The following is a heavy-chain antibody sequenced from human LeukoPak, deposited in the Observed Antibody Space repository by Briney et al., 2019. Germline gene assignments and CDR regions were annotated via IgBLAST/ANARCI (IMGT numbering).Heavy chain of an antibody. V-gene: IGHV1-18*01. D-gene: IGHD5-18*01. CDR3: ARDRRGYSYGPGAFDI. J-gene: IGHJ3*02. Sequence: ASVKVSCKASGYTFTSYGISWVRQAPGQGLEWMGWISAYNGNTNYAQKLQGRVTMTTDTSTSTAYMELRSLRSDDTAVYYCARDRRGYSYGPGAFDIWGQGTMVTVSS. CDR1: GYTFTSYG. CDR2: ISAYNGNT.